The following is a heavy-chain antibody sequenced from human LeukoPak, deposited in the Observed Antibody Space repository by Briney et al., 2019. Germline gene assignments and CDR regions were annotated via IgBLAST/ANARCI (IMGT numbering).Heavy chain of an antibody. CDR1: EYTFTAYY. D-gene: IGHD3-10*01. Sequence: GASVKVSCKASEYTFTAYYVHWVRQAPGQGLEWMGWINPNSGDTNFAQNFQGRVTMTRDTSISTVYMELSRLRSDDTAVYYCARVKAIRGRGIIISNYFDYWGQGTLVTVSS. CDR3: ARVKAIRGRGIIISNYFDY. J-gene: IGHJ4*02. CDR2: INPNSGDT. V-gene: IGHV1-2*02.